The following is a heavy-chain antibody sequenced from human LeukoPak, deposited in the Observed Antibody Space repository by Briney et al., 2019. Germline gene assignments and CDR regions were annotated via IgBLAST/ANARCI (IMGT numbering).Heavy chain of an antibody. CDR2: LSGRGRDT. V-gene: IGHV3-23*01. J-gene: IGHJ4*02. D-gene: IGHD3-16*02. Sequence: GGSLRLSCAASGFTFSTYAMSWVRQAPGKGLEWLSALSGRGRDTYYADSVKGRFTISRDNAKNSLYLQMNSLRAEDTAEYYCARDGERGELSLYMDYWGQGTLVTVSS. CDR3: ARDGERGELSLYMDY. CDR1: GFTFSTYA.